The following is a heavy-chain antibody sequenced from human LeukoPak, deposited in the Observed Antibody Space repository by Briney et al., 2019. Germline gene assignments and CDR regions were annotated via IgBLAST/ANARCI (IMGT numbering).Heavy chain of an antibody. V-gene: IGHV3-23*01. J-gene: IGHJ4*02. CDR1: GLTFSSYA. CDR2: ISGSGGST. D-gene: IGHD3-16*02. Sequence: GGSLRLSCAASGLTFSSYAMSWVRQAPGKGLEWVSAISGSGGSTYYADSVKGRFTISRDNSKNTLYLQMNSLRAEDTAVYYCAKQITFGGVIVPRYFDYWGQGTLVTVSS. CDR3: AKQITFGGVIVPRYFDY.